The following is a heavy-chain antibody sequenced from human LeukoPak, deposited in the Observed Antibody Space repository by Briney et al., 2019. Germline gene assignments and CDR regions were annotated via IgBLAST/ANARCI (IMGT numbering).Heavy chain of an antibody. J-gene: IGHJ3*01. Sequence: GVLRLSCAASGFRFDEYIMHWVRQAPGKGLEWVSLISRDGGSTYYADSVEGRFTISRDNAKNSVYLQMNSLRAEDTAVYYCAHTSLWGQGTRVTVSS. CDR3: AHTSL. CDR1: GFRFDEYI. D-gene: IGHD2-21*01. CDR2: ISRDGGST. V-gene: IGHV3-43*01.